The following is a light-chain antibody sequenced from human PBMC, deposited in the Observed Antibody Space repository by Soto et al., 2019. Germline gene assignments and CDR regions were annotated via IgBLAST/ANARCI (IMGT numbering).Light chain of an antibody. J-gene: IGLJ1*01. V-gene: IGLV1-40*01. CDR3: QSFDSSLSGYV. CDR2: DDT. CDR1: SSNIGAGYD. Sequence: QSVLTQPPSVSGAPGQSVTVSCTGSSSNIGAGYDVRWYQQFPGTAPKLLIYDDTNRPSGVPDRFSGSKSGTSASLAITGLQAEDEADYYCQSFDSSLSGYVFGSGTKVTVL.